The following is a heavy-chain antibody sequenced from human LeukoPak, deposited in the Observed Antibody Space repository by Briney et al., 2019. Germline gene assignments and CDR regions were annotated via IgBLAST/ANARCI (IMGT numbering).Heavy chain of an antibody. CDR3: ARDGYSSGREVE. V-gene: IGHV3-21*01. J-gene: IGHJ4*02. Sequence: GGSLRLSCAASGFTFSSYSMNWVRQAPGKGLEWVSSISSSSSYIYYADSVKGRFTISRDNAKNSLYLQMNSLRAEDTAVYYCARDGYSSGREVEWGQGTLVTVSS. D-gene: IGHD6-19*01. CDR2: ISSSSSYI. CDR1: GFTFSSYS.